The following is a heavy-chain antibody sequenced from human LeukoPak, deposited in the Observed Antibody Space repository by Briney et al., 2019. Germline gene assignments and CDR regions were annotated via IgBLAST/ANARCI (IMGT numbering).Heavy chain of an antibody. J-gene: IGHJ4*02. CDR2: ISYDGSNK. D-gene: IGHD2-15*01. CDR1: GLTFSSTA. CDR3: ARDRIVVVVAAPLY. Sequence: PGRSLRLSFAAPGLTFSSTAMPWVRQAPGRGLEWVAVISYDGSNKYYADSVKGRFTISRDNSKNTLYLQMNSLRAEDTAVYYCARDRIVVVVAAPLYWGQGTLVTVSS. V-gene: IGHV3-30-3*01.